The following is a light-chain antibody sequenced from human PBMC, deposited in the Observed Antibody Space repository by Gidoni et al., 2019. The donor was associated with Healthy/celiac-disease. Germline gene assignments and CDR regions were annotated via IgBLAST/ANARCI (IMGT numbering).Light chain of an antibody. J-gene: IGLJ2*01. CDR1: KLGDKY. V-gene: IGLV3-1*01. CDR3: QAWDSSTLVV. Sequence: SYELTQPPSVSVSPGQTASITCSGDKLGDKYACWYQQKPGQSTVLVIYQDNKRPSGIPERFSGSNSGNTATLTISGTQAMDEADYYCQAWDSSTLVVFGGGTKLTVL. CDR2: QDN.